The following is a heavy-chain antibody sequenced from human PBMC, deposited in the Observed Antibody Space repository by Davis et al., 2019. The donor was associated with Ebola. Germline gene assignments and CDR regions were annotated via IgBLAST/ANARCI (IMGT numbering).Heavy chain of an antibody. V-gene: IGHV4-34*01. Sequence: MPGGSLRLSCAVYGGSFSGYYWSWIRQPPGKGLEWVGHIYLHSRSTYYNPSFKSRASISVDSSRNQFSLRLTSVTAADTAVYFCARHRSHYGFWSGYGFDYWGQGSLVTVSS. CDR2: IYLHSRST. D-gene: IGHD3-3*01. CDR3: ARHRSHYGFWSGYGFDY. CDR1: GGSFSGYY. J-gene: IGHJ4*02.